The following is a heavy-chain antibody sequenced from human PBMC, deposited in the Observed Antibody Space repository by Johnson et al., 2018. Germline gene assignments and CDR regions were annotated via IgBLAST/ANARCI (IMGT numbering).Heavy chain of an antibody. CDR2: TYYRSKWCY. CDR3: ARIGFRSLGNAAFDI. V-gene: IGHV6-1*01. Sequence: QVQLQESGPGLVKPSQTLSLTCAISGDSVSSNSAAWNWVRQSPSRGLEWLGRTYYRSKWCYDYALSVKSRITINPDTSKNQFSLQLNSVTPGDTAMYYCARIGFRSLGNAAFDIWGQGTMVTVSS. D-gene: IGHD2-2*03. CDR1: GDSVSSNSAA. J-gene: IGHJ3*02.